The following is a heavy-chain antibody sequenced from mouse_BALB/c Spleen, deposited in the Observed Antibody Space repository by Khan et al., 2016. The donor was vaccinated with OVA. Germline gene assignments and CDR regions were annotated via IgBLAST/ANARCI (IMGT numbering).Heavy chain of an antibody. Sequence: QIQLLQSGPELKKPGETVKISCKASGYTFISYGMNWVKQSPGKALKWIGWINTYTGYPTYAHDFKGRFALSLETSASTAYLQINNLKNEDTATDFCAGPTYFSCNLDHWGQGTSVTVSS. CDR1: GYTFISYG. D-gene: IGHD2-10*01. V-gene: IGHV9-3-1*01. CDR3: AGPTYFSCNLDH. CDR2: INTYTGYP. J-gene: IGHJ4*01.